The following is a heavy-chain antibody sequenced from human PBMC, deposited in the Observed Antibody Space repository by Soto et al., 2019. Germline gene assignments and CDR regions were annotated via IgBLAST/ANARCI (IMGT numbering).Heavy chain of an antibody. D-gene: IGHD2-2*03. CDR3: ASGYCSSTSCREGIDY. V-gene: IGHV1-3*01. CDR1: GYTFTSYA. Sequence: ASVKFCCKASGYTFTSYAMHWVRQAPGQRLEWMGWINAGNGNTKYSQKFQGRVTITRDTSASTAYMELSSLRSEDTAVYYCASGYCSSTSCREGIDYWGQGTLVTVSS. CDR2: INAGNGNT. J-gene: IGHJ4*02.